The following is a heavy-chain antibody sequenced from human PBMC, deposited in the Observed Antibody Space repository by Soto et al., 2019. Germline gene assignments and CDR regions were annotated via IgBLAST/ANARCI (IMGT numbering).Heavy chain of an antibody. V-gene: IGHV3-33*01. CDR1: GFNFGSYG. D-gene: IGHD5-12*01. CDR2: IWYDGSNK. CDR3: VRFSGGFRGYLDF. J-gene: IGHJ2*01. Sequence: GGSLRLSCAASGFNFGSYGMHWVRQAPGKGLEWVAVIWYDGSNKYYADSVKGRFTISRDNSKNTLYVQMNSLRVEDTAMYYCVRFSGGFRGYLDFCGRRTLVPVSA.